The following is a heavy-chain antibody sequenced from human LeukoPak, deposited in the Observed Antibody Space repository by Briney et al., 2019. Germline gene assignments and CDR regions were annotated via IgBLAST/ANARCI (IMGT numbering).Heavy chain of an antibody. J-gene: IGHJ4*02. Sequence: ASVKVSCKACGYSFTGYYIHWVRQGPGQGLEWMGWINPTSGGTNSAQKFQGRVTMTRDTSISTAYMDLISLRSDDTAVYYCARSPPWGSKGYYDYWGQGTLVTVSS. CDR1: GYSFTGYY. V-gene: IGHV1-2*02. CDR3: ARSPPWGSKGYYDY. D-gene: IGHD3-16*01. CDR2: INPTSGGT.